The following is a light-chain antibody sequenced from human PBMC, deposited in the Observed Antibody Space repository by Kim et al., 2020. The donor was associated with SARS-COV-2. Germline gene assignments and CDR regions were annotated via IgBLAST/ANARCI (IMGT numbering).Light chain of an antibody. CDR2: EVS. V-gene: IGLV2-8*01. CDR1: SSDVGGYNY. J-gene: IGLJ2*01. CDR3: SSYAGSNNLV. Sequence: GQLVTISCTGTSSDVGGYNYVSWYQQPPGKAPKLMIYEVSKRPSGVPDRFSGSKSGNTASLTVSGLQAEDEADYYCSSYAGSNNLVFGGGTQLTVL.